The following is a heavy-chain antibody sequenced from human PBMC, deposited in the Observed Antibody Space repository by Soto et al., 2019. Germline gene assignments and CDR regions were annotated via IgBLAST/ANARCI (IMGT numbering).Heavy chain of an antibody. D-gene: IGHD6-13*01. Sequence: PSNTLYCKCAVYGGSCSVYYWSWIRQPPGKGLEWIGEINHSGSTNYNPSLKSRVTISVDTSKNQFSLKLSSVTAADTAVYYCARAIAAPFEYWGHGTLVTVYS. J-gene: IGHJ4*01. CDR1: GGSCSVYY. CDR2: INHSGST. CDR3: ARAIAAPFEY. V-gene: IGHV4-34*01.